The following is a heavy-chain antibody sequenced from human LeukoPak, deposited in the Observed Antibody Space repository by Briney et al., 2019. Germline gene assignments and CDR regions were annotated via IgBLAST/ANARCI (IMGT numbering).Heavy chain of an antibody. Sequence: PGGSLRLSCAGSGFTFSNYAMSWVRQAPGKGLEWVSSVSGVALTTYYADSVKGRFTISRDNAKNSLYLQMNGLRADDTAVYYCARDRLPHCSGTNCYEDYNYMDVWGKGTTVTVSS. CDR1: GFTFSNYA. CDR2: VSGVALTT. D-gene: IGHD2-2*01. V-gene: IGHV3-23*01. CDR3: ARDRLPHCSGTNCYEDYNYMDV. J-gene: IGHJ6*03.